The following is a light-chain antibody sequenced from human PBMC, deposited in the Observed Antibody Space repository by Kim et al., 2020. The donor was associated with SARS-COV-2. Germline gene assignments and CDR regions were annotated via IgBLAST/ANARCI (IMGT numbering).Light chain of an antibody. CDR2: WAS. CDR3: QQYYSSPIT. CDR1: QTVLYSANNINY. Sequence: ATINCKSSQTVLYSANNINYLSWYQHKPGQPPKLLIYWASTRESGVPDRFRGGGSGTDFTLTISGLQAEDVAVYYCQQYYSSPITFGQGTRLEIK. J-gene: IGKJ5*01. V-gene: IGKV4-1*01.